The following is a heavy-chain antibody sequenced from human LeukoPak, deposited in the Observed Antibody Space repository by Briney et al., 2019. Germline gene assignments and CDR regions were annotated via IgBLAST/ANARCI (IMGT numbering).Heavy chain of an antibody. CDR1: GGSFSGYY. V-gene: IGHV4-34*01. CDR3: ARGLGYFTDY. CDR2: INHSGST. J-gene: IGHJ4*02. Sequence: SETLSLTCAVYGGSFSGYYWSWIRQPPGKGLEWIGEINHSGSTNYNPSLKSRVTISVDTSKNQFSLKLSSVTAADTAVYYCARGLGYFTDYWGQGTLVTVSS. D-gene: IGHD3-22*01.